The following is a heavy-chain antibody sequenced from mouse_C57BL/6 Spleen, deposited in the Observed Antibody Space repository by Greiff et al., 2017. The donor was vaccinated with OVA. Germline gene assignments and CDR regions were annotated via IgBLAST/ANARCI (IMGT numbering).Heavy chain of an antibody. CDR1: GYTFTSYW. V-gene: IGHV1-72*01. J-gene: IGHJ3*01. Sequence: QQSCKASGYTFTSYWMHWVKQRPGRGLEWIGRIDPNSGGTKYNEKFKSKATLTVDKPSSTAYMQLSSLTSEDSAVYYCARYYYGSRAWFAYWGQGTLVTVSA. D-gene: IGHD1-1*01. CDR2: IDPNSGGT. CDR3: ARYYYGSRAWFAY.